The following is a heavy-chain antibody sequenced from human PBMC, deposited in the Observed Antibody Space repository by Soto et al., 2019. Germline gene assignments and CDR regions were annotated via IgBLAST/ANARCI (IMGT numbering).Heavy chain of an antibody. CDR3: ATHSSNYYVGDY. CDR2: IWYDGSNK. J-gene: IGHJ4*02. D-gene: IGHD6-13*01. V-gene: IGHV3-33*01. CDR1: GFTFSRYG. Sequence: GGSLRLSCAASGFTFSRYGMHWVRQAPGKGLEWVAIIWYDGSNKYYADSVKGRFTISRDNSKNTLYLQMNSLRAEDTAMYCCATHSSNYYVGDYWGQGTLVTVSS.